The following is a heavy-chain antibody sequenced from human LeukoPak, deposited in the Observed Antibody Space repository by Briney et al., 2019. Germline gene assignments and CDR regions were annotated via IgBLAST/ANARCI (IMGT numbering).Heavy chain of an antibody. D-gene: IGHD6-13*01. CDR3: AKGLYNSSWSPLWFDP. V-gene: IGHV3-23*01. J-gene: IGHJ5*02. Sequence: GGSLRLSCAASGFTFSSYAMSWVRQAPGKGLEWISAISGSGGSTYYADSVKGRFTISRGNSKNTLYLQMNSLRAEDTAVYYCAKGLYNSSWSPLWFDPWGQGTLVTVSS. CDR1: GFTFSSYA. CDR2: ISGSGGST.